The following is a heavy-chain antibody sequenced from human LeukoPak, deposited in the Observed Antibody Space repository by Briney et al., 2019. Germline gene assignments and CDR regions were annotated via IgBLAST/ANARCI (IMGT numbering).Heavy chain of an antibody. CDR3: ARHAFCSDGDSNTSLDD. CDR2: FYPRDSDT. V-gene: IGHV5-51*01. D-gene: IGHD2-15*01. CDR1: GYRFNSYW. Sequence: GEYLKLSCKGSGYRFNSYWVAWVRQLPGTGLEWIGIFYPRDSDTNLRQSFQGQVTFSAYKSFGTVYLQGSSLKPSDSAIYICARHAFCSDGDSNTSLDDWGRGTLVTVSS. J-gene: IGHJ4*02.